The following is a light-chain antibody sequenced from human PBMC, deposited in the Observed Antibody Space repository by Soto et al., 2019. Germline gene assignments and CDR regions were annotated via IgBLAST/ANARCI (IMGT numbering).Light chain of an antibody. CDR1: QSIGYY. CDR3: QQSYSTPQNT. J-gene: IGKJ2*01. V-gene: IGKV1-39*01. CDR2: AAS. Sequence: DIQMTQSPSSLSASVGDRVTITCRASQSIGYYLNWYQQKPGTAPKLLIYAASSLQSGVPSRFSGSGSGTDFTLTISSLQPEDFGTYYCQQSYSTPQNTFGQGTKLEIK.